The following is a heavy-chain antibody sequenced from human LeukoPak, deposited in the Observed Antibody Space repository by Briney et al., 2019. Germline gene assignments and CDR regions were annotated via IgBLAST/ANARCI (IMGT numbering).Heavy chain of an antibody. Sequence: SETLSLTCTVSGGSISSYYWSWIRQPPGKGLEWIGYIYYSGSTNYNPSLKSRVTISVDTSKNQFSLKLSSVTAADTAVYYCARGFSSGWYRGYYYYYYMDVWGKGTTVTISS. J-gene: IGHJ6*03. V-gene: IGHV4-59*01. CDR2: IYYSGST. CDR1: GGSISSYY. D-gene: IGHD6-19*01. CDR3: ARGFSSGWYRGYYYYYYMDV.